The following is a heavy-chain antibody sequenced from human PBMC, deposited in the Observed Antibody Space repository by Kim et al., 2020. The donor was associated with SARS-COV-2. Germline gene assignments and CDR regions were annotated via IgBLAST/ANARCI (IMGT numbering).Heavy chain of an antibody. D-gene: IGHD3-9*01. CDR3: ARGNYDILTGYYQYFFDH. J-gene: IGHJ4*02. CDR2: INQDGSER. V-gene: IGHV3-7*01. Sequence: GGSLRFSCATSGFIFSSYYFSWARQAPGKGLEWVANINQDGSERYYVGSVKGRFTISRDNAENSLYLQMHSLRAEDTAVYYCARGNYDILTGYYQYFFDHWGQGTLVTVSS. CDR1: GFIFSSYY.